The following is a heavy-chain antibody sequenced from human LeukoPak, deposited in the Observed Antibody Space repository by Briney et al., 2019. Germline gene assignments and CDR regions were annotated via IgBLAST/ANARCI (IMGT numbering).Heavy chain of an antibody. D-gene: IGHD3-10*01. CDR1: GGSFSGYY. CDR2: INHSGST. J-gene: IGHJ2*01. V-gene: IGHV4-34*01. Sequence: SETLSLTCAVYGGSFSGYYWSWIRQPPGKGLEWIGEINHSGSTNYNPSLKSRVTISVDTSKNQLSLKLSSVTAADTAVYYCAGVRRVYWYFDLWGRGTLVTVSS. CDR3: AGVRRVYWYFDL.